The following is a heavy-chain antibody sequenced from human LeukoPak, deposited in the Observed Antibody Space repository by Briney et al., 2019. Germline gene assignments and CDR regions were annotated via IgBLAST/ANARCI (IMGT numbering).Heavy chain of an antibody. V-gene: IGHV3-23*01. J-gene: IGHJ4*02. Sequence: PGGSLRLSCAASGFTFNNYAMSWVRQAPGKGLEWVSGISGSGGTTYYADSVTGRFTISRDTSKNTLYLQMNSLRAEDTAAYYCAKGSSPFDYWGQGTLVTVSS. CDR1: GFTFNNYA. CDR3: AKGSSPFDY. D-gene: IGHD1-26*01. CDR2: ISGSGGTT.